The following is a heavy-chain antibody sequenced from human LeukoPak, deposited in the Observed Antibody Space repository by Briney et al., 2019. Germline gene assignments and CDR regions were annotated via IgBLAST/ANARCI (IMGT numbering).Heavy chain of an antibody. CDR2: IIPILGIA. V-gene: IGHV1-69*04. D-gene: IGHD5-24*01. CDR3: ARGGRRDGYNPPDY. Sequence: SVKVSCKASGGTFSSYAISWVRQAPGQGLEWMGRIIPILGIANYARKFQGRVTITADKSTSTAYMELSSLRSEDTAVYYCARGGRRDGYNPPDYWGQGTLVTVSS. J-gene: IGHJ4*02. CDR1: GGTFSSYA.